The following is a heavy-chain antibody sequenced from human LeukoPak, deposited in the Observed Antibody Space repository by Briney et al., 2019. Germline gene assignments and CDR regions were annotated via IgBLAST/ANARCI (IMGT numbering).Heavy chain of an antibody. CDR2: IYSSGST. Sequence: PGGSLILSCSASGLTVSSTYMSWVRQAPGKGLEWVSLIYSSGSTYYADSVKGRFTISRDNSKNTLFLQMNSLTAEDTAMYYCTRTFLSGDGYKVGYFDYWGQGTLVTVSS. CDR1: GLTVSSTY. J-gene: IGHJ4*02. CDR3: TRTFLSGDGYKVGYFDY. D-gene: IGHD5-24*01. V-gene: IGHV3-53*01.